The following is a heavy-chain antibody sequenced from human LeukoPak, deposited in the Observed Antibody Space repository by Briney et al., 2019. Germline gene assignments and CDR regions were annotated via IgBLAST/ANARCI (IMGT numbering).Heavy chain of an antibody. J-gene: IGHJ4*02. CDR1: GYTFTSYD. CDR3: ARGRRGIRTLGY. D-gene: IGHD1-26*01. CDR2: MNPNSGNT. V-gene: IGHV1-8*01. Sequence: GASVKVSCKASGYTFTSYDINWVRQATGQGLEWMGWMNPNSGNTGYAQKFQGRVTMTRNTSVSTAYMELSSLRSEDTAVYYCARGRRGIRTLGYWRQGTLVTVSS.